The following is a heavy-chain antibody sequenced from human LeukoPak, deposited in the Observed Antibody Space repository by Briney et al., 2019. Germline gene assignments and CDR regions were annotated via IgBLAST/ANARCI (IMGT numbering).Heavy chain of an antibody. CDR2: INYSGST. D-gene: IGHD5-24*01. Sequence: SETLSLTCTVSGGSISSGSYYWSWIRQPPGKGLEWIGEINYSGSTNYNPSLKSRVTISVDTSKNQFSLKLSSVTAADTAVYYCASSVEMATIGEWGQGTLVTVSS. J-gene: IGHJ4*02. CDR1: GGSISSGSYY. CDR3: ASSVEMATIGE. V-gene: IGHV4-39*07.